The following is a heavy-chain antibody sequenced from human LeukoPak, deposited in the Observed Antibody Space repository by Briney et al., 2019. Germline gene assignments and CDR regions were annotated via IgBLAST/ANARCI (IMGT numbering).Heavy chain of an antibody. V-gene: IGHV3-30-3*01. CDR2: ISYDGSNK. J-gene: IGHJ4*02. D-gene: IGHD4-23*01. Sequence: GGSLGLSCAASGFTFSSYAMHWVRQAPGKGLEWVAVISYDGSNKYYAASVKGRFTISRDNSKNTLYLQMNSLRAEDTAVYYCASAPFGYGGNSYFDYWGQGTLVTVSS. CDR3: ASAPFGYGGNSYFDY. CDR1: GFTFSSYA.